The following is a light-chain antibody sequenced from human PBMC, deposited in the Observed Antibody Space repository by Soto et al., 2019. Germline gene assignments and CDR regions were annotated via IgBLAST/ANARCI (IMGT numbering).Light chain of an antibody. Sequence: EIVLTQSPGTLSLSPGERATISCRASQRISNSYLAWYQQKPGQAPRLLLYDASSRATGIPDRVSGSGSGTDFTLTISSLEPEDFAVYYCQQYARPPFAFGQGTKVEIK. CDR2: DAS. CDR1: QRISNSY. J-gene: IGKJ2*01. CDR3: QQYARPPFA. V-gene: IGKV3-20*01.